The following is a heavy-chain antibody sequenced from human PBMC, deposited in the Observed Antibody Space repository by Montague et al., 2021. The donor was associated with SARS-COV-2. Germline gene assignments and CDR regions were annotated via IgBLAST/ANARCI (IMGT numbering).Heavy chain of an antibody. CDR1: GGSFSGYY. CDR2: INHSGSA. V-gene: IGHV4-34*01. J-gene: IGHJ6*03. D-gene: IGHD2-2*02. CDR3: ARLGEGVVPAPILGVGAYYSYFYMDV. Sequence: SETLSLTCAVYGGSFSGYYWNWIRQPPGKGLEWIGEINHSGSANYNPSLKRRVTISVDTSKNQCSLKLNSVTAADTAVYYCARLGEGVVPAPILGVGAYYSYFYMDVWGKGATVTVSS.